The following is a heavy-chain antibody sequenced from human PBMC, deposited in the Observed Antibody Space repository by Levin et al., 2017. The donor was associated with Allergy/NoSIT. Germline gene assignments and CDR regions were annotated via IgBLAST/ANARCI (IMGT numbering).Heavy chain of an antibody. V-gene: IGHV4-39*01. D-gene: IGHD3-10*01. CDR2: IYYSGST. CDR3: ARHPFYGSGSSLYYFDY. Sequence: SETLSLTCTVSGGSISSSSYYWGWIRQPPGKGLEWIGSIYYSGSTYYNPSLKSRVTISVDTSKNQFSLKLSSVTAADTAVYYCARHPFYGSGSSLYYFDYWGQGTLVTVSS. J-gene: IGHJ4*02. CDR1: GGSISSSSYY.